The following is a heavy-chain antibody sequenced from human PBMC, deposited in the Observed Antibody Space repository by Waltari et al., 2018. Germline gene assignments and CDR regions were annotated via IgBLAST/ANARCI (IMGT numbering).Heavy chain of an antibody. Sequence: QVQLQESGPGLVKPSETLSLTCTVSGGSISSYYWRWIRQPAGKGLEWIGRSYTRGSTNYTPSPKSRLTMSVATSKNHFSLKLSSVTAADTAVYYCARAPHAAAGLFDYWGQGTLVTVSS. V-gene: IGHV4-4*07. D-gene: IGHD6-13*01. CDR1: GGSISSYY. J-gene: IGHJ4*02. CDR2: SYTRGST. CDR3: ARAPHAAAGLFDY.